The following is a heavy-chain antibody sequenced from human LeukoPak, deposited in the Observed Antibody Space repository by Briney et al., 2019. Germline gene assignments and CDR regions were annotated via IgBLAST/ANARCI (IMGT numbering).Heavy chain of an antibody. J-gene: IGHJ4*02. D-gene: IGHD3-16*01. V-gene: IGHV4-59*12. CDR3: ARDRGHAYSYIDY. Sequence: PSETLSPTCTVSGGSISTYYWTWIRHPPGKGLEWIGYIYHTGSINYNPSLKGRVTMSVDGSQNQFSLKLSSVTAADTAVYYCARDRGHAYSYIDYWGQGTLVTVSP. CDR2: IYHTGSI. CDR1: GGSISTYY.